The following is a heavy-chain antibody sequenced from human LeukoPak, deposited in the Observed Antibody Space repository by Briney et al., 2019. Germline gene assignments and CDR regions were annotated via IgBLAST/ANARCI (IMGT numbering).Heavy chain of an antibody. CDR2: IYTSGST. V-gene: IGHV4-4*07. CDR3: ARGPSSWTPYNWFDP. Sequence: WETLSLTCTVSGGSISSYYWSWIRQPAGKGLEWIGRIYTSGSTYYNPSLKSRVTISVDTSKNQFSLKLSSVTAADTAVYYCARGPSSWTPYNWFDPWGQGTLVTVSS. D-gene: IGHD6-13*01. CDR1: GGSISSYY. J-gene: IGHJ5*02.